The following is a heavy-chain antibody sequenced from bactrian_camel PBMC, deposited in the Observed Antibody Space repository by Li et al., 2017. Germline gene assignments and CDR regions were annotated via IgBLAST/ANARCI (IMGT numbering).Heavy chain of an antibody. D-gene: IGHD6*01. Sequence: HVQLVESGGGSVQAGGSLRLSCTASAKTVSSECMGWFREAPGKKREGVALIWTEGGVTYYDDSVKGRFTISQDNAKNTVYLQMNRLRPEDTAMYYCAADRVVVAGACPLPDGLTYRAQGTQVTVS. V-gene: IGHV3S1*01. CDR2: IWTEGGVT. J-gene: IGHJ4*01. CDR3: AADRVVVAGACPLPDGLTY. CDR1: AKTVSSEC.